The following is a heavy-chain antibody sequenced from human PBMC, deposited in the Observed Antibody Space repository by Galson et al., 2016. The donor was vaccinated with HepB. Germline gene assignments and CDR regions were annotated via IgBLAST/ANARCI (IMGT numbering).Heavy chain of an antibody. V-gene: IGHV3-21*01. CDR1: GFTFSSYS. CDR2: ISTSSSSI. CDR3: ARDYKLQLAALDI. D-gene: IGHD2-2*01. Sequence: SLRLSCAASGFTFSSYSMNWVRQAPGMGLEWVSSISTSSSSIYVTDSVKGRFTISRDNAKNSLYLQMSSLRAEDTAVYYCARDYKLQLAALDISGKGTMVTVSS. J-gene: IGHJ3*02.